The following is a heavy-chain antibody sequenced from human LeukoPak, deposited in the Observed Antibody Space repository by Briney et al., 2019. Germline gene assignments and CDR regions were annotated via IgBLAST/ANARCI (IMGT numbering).Heavy chain of an antibody. CDR2: INPNSGGT. V-gene: IGHV1-2*02. CDR3: ARLSLPPYSSGWYSLDY. J-gene: IGHJ4*02. D-gene: IGHD6-19*01. CDR1: GYTFTGYY. Sequence: ASVKVSCKASGYTFTGYYMHWVRQAPGQGLEWMGWINPNSGGTNYAQKLQGRVTMTTDTSTSTAYMELRSLRSDDTAVYYCARLSLPPYSSGWYSLDYWGQGTLVTVSS.